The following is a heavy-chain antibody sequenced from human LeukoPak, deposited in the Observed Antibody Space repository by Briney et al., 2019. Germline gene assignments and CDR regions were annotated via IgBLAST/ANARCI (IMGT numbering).Heavy chain of an antibody. CDR3: ASSIYYYDRSGYLD. D-gene: IGHD3-22*01. CDR2: IYTSGST. J-gene: IGHJ4*02. CDR1: GYSISSGYY. V-gene: IGHV4-61*02. Sequence: PSETLSLTCTVPGYSISSGYYWSWIRQPAGKGLEWIGRIYTSGSTNYNPSLKSRVTISLDTSKNQFSLKLTSVTAADTAVYYCASSIYYYDRSGYLDWGQGTLVTVSS.